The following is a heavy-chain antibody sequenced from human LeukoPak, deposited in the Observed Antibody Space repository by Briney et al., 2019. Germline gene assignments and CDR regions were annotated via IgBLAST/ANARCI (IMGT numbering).Heavy chain of an antibody. CDR3: AGISPRRGITMVRGAFDI. V-gene: IGHV4-4*02. D-gene: IGHD3-10*01. CDR2: IYHSGST. CDR1: GVSISSSNW. Sequence: SGTLSLTCAVSGVSISSSNWWSWVRQPPGKGLEWIGEIYHSGSTNYNPSLKSRVTISVDKSKNQFSLKLSSVTAADTAVYYCAGISPRRGITMVRGAFDIWGQGPMVTVSS. J-gene: IGHJ3*02.